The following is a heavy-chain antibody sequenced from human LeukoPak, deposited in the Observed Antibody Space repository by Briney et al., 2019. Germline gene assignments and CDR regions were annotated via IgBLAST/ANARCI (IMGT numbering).Heavy chain of an antibody. Sequence: PGGSLRLSCAASGFTFSSYEMNWVRQAPGKGLEWVSYISSSGSTIYYADSVKGRFTISRDNAKNSLYLQMNSLRVEDTAVYYCSSWPHNDYWGQGTLVTASS. J-gene: IGHJ4*02. D-gene: IGHD6-13*01. CDR1: GFTFSSYE. CDR2: ISSSGSTI. CDR3: SSWPHNDY. V-gene: IGHV3-48*03.